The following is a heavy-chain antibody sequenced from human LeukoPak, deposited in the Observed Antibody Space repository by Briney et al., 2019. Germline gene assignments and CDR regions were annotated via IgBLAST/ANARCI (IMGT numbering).Heavy chain of an antibody. Sequence: GASVKVSCKASGYTFTGYYMHWVRQAPGQGLEWMGWINPNSGGTNYAQKFQGRVTISVDTSKNQFSLKLSSVTAADTAVYYCARRRTVYCSGGSCYGRGNWFDPWGQGTLVTVSS. CDR3: ARRRTVYCSGGSCYGRGNWFDP. V-gene: IGHV1-2*02. J-gene: IGHJ5*02. D-gene: IGHD2-15*01. CDR2: INPNSGGT. CDR1: GYTFTGYY.